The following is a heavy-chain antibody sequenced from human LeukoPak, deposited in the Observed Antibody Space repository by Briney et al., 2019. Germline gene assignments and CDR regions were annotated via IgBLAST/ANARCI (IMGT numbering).Heavy chain of an antibody. Sequence: GGSLRLSCASSGFTFNTFNMNWFRQAPGKGLEWVSSINSGGDYKYYADSVKGRFTTSRDNAKNSLSLQLNILRVEDTAIYYCARGHYDVLASSYKWTPDYWGQGTLVTVSS. CDR1: GFTFNTFN. CDR2: INSGGDYK. J-gene: IGHJ4*02. CDR3: ARGHYDVLASSYKWTPDY. V-gene: IGHV3-21*01. D-gene: IGHD3-9*01.